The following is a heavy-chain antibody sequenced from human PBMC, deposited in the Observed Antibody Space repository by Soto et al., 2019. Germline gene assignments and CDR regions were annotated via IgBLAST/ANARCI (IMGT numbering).Heavy chain of an antibody. CDR1: GESFIGYY. J-gene: IGHJ5*02. CDR3: GRTDTVTTKWFEQ. D-gene: IGHD5-12*01. CDR2: INHRGST. V-gene: IGHV4-34*01. Sequence: SETLSLTCAVYGESFIGYYWTWIRQPPGKGLEWIGEINHRGSTNYNPSLKSRFTISIDTSKNQFSLKYTSVTAAYTSVYVCGRTDTVTTKWFEQWGPEALVTVSS.